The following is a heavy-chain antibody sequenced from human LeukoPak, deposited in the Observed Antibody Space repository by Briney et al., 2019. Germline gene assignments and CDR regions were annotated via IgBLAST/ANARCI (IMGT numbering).Heavy chain of an antibody. D-gene: IGHD1-26*01. CDR2: IKQDGYEK. CDR1: GFTSSGYW. V-gene: IGHV3-7*01. J-gene: IGHJ4*02. Sequence: GGSLRLSCAASGFTSSGYWMSWVRKTPEKGLEWVVNIKQDGYEKYYVDSVKGRFTISRDNAKNSLYLQMNSLRADDTAIYYCARDKIVGPTTLDYWGQGTLVTVSS. CDR3: ARDKIVGPTTLDY.